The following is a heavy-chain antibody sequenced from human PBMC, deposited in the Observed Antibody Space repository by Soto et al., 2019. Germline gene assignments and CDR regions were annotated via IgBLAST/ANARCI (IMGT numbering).Heavy chain of an antibody. CDR2: INAGNGNT. D-gene: IGHD1-1*01. J-gene: IGHJ6*02. V-gene: IGHV1-3*01. Sequence: QVQLVQSGAEVKKPGASVKVSCKASGYTFTSYAMHWVCQAPGQRLEWMGWINAGNGNTKYSQKFQGRVTITRDTSANTAYMELSSLRSEDTAVYYCASFGYNWNDGLYYYGMDVWGQGTTVTVSS. CDR3: ASFGYNWNDGLYYYGMDV. CDR1: GYTFTSYA.